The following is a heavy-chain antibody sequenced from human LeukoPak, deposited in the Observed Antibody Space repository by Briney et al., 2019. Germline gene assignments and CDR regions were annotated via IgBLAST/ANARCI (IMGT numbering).Heavy chain of an antibody. V-gene: IGHV1-69*05. CDR2: IIPIFGTA. Sequence: ASVKVSCKASGGTFSSYAISWVRQAPGQGLEWMGGIIPIFGTANYAQKFQGRVTITTDESTSTAYMELSSLRSEDTAVYYCARAQYSGYTGSDYWGQGTLVTVSS. CDR3: ARAQYSGYTGSDY. D-gene: IGHD5-12*01. CDR1: GGTFSSYA. J-gene: IGHJ4*02.